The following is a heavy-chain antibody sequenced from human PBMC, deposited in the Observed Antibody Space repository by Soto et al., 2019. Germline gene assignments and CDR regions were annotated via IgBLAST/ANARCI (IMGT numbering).Heavy chain of an antibody. CDR2: FRESGGTT. Sequence: SLRLSCAASGFGFTFSTSAMSWVRQAPGKGLEWVSTFRESGGTTHYADSVKGRFTISRDNSKNTLYLQMNSLRAEDTAVYYCAKGVLLRFLEWLLLEPRAFDYWGQGTLVTVSS. V-gene: IGHV3-23*01. J-gene: IGHJ4*02. D-gene: IGHD3-3*01. CDR1: GFGFTFSTSA. CDR3: AKGVLLRFLEWLLLEPRAFDY.